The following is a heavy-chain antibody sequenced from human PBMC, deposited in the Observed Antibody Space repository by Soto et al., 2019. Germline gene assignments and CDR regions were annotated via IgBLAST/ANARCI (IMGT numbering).Heavy chain of an antibody. V-gene: IGHV1-69*06. CDR1: GFTFSSYA. CDR3: ARVEYYDSSGYLGVDY. J-gene: IGHJ4*02. CDR2: IIPIFGTA. Sequence: VQLLESGGGLVQPGGSLRLSCAASGFTFSSYAISWVRQAPGQGLEWMGGIIPIFGTANYAQKFQGRVTITADKSTSTAYMELSSLRSEDTAVYYCARVEYYDSSGYLGVDYWGQGTLVTVSS. D-gene: IGHD3-22*01.